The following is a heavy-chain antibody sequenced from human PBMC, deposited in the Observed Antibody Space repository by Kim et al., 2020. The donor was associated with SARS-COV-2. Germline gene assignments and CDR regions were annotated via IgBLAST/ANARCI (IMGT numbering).Heavy chain of an antibody. V-gene: IGHV4-39*01. CDR1: GGSISSSSYY. CDR2: IYYSGST. D-gene: IGHD2-21*02. J-gene: IGHJ3*02. Sequence: SETLSLTCTVYGGSISSSSYYWGWIRQPPGKGLEWIGSIYYSGSTYYNPSLKSRVTISVDTSKNQFSLKLSSVTAADTAVYYCARQGAYCGGDCYWGVFDIWGQGTMVTVSS. CDR3: ARQGAYCGGDCYWGVFDI.